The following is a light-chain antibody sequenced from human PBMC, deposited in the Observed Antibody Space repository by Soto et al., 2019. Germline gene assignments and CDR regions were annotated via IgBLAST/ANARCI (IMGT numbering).Light chain of an antibody. CDR3: QQYNNWPIT. CDR1: QSVSSY. Sequence: EIVMTQSPATLSVSPGERATLSCRASQSVSSYLAWYQQKPGQAPRLLIYGASTRATGIPARFSGSGSGTEFTLSISSLQSEDFALYYCQQYNNWPITFGQGTRLEI. J-gene: IGKJ5*01. V-gene: IGKV3-15*01. CDR2: GAS.